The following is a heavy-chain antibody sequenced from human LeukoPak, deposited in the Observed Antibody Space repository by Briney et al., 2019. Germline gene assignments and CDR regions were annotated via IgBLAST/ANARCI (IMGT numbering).Heavy chain of an antibody. Sequence: ASVKVSCKASGYTFTSYYMHWVRQAPGQGLEWMGIINPSGGSTSYAQKFQGRVTMTRDTSTSTVYMELSSLRSDDTAVYYCARERPNSSSWYARWFDPWGQGTLVTVSS. V-gene: IGHV1-46*01. CDR3: ARERPNSSSWYARWFDP. J-gene: IGHJ5*02. CDR1: GYTFTSYY. CDR2: INPSGGST. D-gene: IGHD6-13*01.